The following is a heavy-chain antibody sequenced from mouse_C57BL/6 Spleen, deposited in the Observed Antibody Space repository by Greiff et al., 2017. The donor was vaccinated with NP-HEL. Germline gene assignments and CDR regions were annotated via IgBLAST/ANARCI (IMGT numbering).Heavy chain of an antibody. Sequence: EVMLVESGGDLVKPGGSLKLSCAASGFTFSSYGMSWVRQTPDKRLEWVATISSGGSCTYYPDSVKGRFTISRDNAKNTLYLQMSSLKSEDTAMYYCARNDITTVVATRGYDFDYWGQGTTLTVSS. J-gene: IGHJ2*01. CDR1: GFTFSSYG. CDR3: ARNDITTVVATRGYDFDY. D-gene: IGHD1-1*01. CDR2: ISSGGSCT. V-gene: IGHV5-6*01.